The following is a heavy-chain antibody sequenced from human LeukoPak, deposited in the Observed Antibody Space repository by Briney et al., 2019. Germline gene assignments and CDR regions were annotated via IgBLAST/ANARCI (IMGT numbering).Heavy chain of an antibody. D-gene: IGHD3-10*01. CDR3: ARDALWFGETTYYYGMVV. CDR1: GFSSSDYY. V-gene: IGHV3-11*06. J-gene: IGHJ6*04. Sequence: PGGSLRLSCVASGFSSSDYYMSWIRPAPGKGLEWVSYISSSSSYTNYADSVKGRFTISRDNAKNSLYLQMNSLRAEDTAVYYCARDALWFGETTYYYGMVVWGKGTTVTVSS. CDR2: ISSSSSYT.